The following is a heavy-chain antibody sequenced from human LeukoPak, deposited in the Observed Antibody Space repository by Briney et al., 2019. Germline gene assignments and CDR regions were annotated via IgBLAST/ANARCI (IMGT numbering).Heavy chain of an antibody. J-gene: IGHJ3*02. V-gene: IGHV4-39*07. CDR1: GGSINYNTYY. CDR3: ARGVAATDHDAFDI. Sequence: SETLSLTCTVSGGSINYNTYYWGWIRQPPGKGLEWIGSIYYSGSTYYNPSLKSRVTISVDTSKNQFSLKLSSVTAADTAVYYCARGVAATDHDAFDIWGQGTMVTVSS. CDR2: IYYSGST. D-gene: IGHD2-15*01.